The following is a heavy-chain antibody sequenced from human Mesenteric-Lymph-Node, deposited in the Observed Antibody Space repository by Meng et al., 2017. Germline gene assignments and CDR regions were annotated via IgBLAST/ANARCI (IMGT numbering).Heavy chain of an antibody. CDR1: GYSIGSGYY. CDR2: ISQSGTT. V-gene: IGHV4-38-2*01. D-gene: IGHD2-21*02. J-gene: IGHJ1*01. CDR3: VRSYCGVGCHATGHIQN. Sequence: SETLSLTCAVSGYSIGSGYYWGWVRQPPGKGLEWIGSISQSGTTYYNPSLKSRVTISVDTSRNQISLRLNSVTATDTAVYHCVRSYCGVGCHATGHIQNWGQGTLVTVSS.